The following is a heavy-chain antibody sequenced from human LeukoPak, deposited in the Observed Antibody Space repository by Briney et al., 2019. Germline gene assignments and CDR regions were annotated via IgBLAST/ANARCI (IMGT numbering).Heavy chain of an antibody. CDR3: ARDPVIDTVTTANY. Sequence: GGSLRLSCAASGFTFDDYAMHWVRQAPGKGLEWVAVISYDGSNKYYADSVKGRFTISRDNSKNTLYLQMNSLRAEDTAVYYCARDPVIDTVTTANYWGQGTLVTVSS. CDR2: ISYDGSNK. V-gene: IGHV3-30-3*01. CDR1: GFTFDDYA. J-gene: IGHJ4*02. D-gene: IGHD4-17*01.